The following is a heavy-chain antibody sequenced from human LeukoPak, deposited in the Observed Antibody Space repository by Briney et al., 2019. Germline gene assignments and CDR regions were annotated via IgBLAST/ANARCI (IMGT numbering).Heavy chain of an antibody. Sequence: SETLSLTCTVSGGSISSYYWSWIRQPPGKGLEWIGYIYYSGSTNYNPSLQSRVTISVDTSKSQFSLKLSSVTAADTAVYYCARGVSYYDSSGYYNEYFQHWGQGTLVTVSS. CDR2: IYYSGST. V-gene: IGHV4-59*08. D-gene: IGHD3-22*01. CDR3: ARGVSYYDSSGYYNEYFQH. CDR1: GGSISSYY. J-gene: IGHJ1*01.